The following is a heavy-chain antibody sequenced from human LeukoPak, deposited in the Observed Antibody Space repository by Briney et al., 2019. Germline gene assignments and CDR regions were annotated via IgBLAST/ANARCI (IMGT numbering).Heavy chain of an antibody. V-gene: IGHV1-18*01. Sequence: GASVKVSCKASGYTFTSYGVSWVRQAPGQGLEWMGWISAYNGNTNYARKFQGRVTMTTDTFTSTAYMELRSLRSDDTAVYYCARDGQYYYDSSGYFLTPDAFDIWGQGTMVTVSS. CDR3: ARDGQYYYDSSGYFLTPDAFDI. CDR1: GYTFTSYG. CDR2: ISAYNGNT. D-gene: IGHD3-22*01. J-gene: IGHJ3*02.